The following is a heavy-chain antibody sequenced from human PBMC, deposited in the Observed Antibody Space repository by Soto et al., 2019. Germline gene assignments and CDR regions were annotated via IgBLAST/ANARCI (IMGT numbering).Heavy chain of an antibody. CDR3: VKNSGWFNS. J-gene: IGHJ5*01. Sequence: GSLRLSCEASGFIFSTTDMIWFRQAPGKCLEWVSTIYGDGRTTYYADSVRGRFSISRDNSKNMVYLQMDSLRVDDTAIYYCVKNSGWFNSWGQGSLVTVSS. V-gene: IGHV3-23*01. CDR1: GFIFSTTD. D-gene: IGHD3-10*01. CDR2: IYGDGRTT.